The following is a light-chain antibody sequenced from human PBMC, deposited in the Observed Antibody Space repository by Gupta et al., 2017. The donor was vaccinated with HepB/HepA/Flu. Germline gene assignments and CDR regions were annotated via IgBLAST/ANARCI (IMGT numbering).Light chain of an antibody. CDR2: GNS. Sequence: QSVLTQPPSVSGPPGQRVTIPCTGSSSNIGAGYDVHWYQQPPGTAPKLLIYGNSNRPSGVPDRFSGSKSGTSASLAITGLQAEDEADYYCQSYDSSLSGSVFGGGTKLTVL. J-gene: IGLJ3*02. CDR3: QSYDSSLSGSV. CDR1: SSNIGAGYD. V-gene: IGLV1-40*01.